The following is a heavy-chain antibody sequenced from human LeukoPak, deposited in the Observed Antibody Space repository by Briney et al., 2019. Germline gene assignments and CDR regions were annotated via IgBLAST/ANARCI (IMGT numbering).Heavy chain of an antibody. D-gene: IGHD6-13*01. Sequence: SSETLSLTCTVSGGSISSYYWSWIRQPPGKGPEWIGYIYYSGSTNYNPSLKSRVTISVDTSKNQFSLKLSSVTAADTAVYYCARGIAAAGAEFDYWGQGTLVTVSS. CDR2: IYYSGST. CDR3: ARGIAAAGAEFDY. V-gene: IGHV4-59*01. J-gene: IGHJ4*02. CDR1: GGSISSYY.